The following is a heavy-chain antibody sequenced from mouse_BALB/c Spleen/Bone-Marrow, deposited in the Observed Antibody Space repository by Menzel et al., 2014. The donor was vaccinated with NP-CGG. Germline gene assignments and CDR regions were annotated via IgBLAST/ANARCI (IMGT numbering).Heavy chain of an antibody. CDR3: ARHDYDEENFDY. CDR2: ISSGGSYT. Sequence: EVHLVESGGDLVKPGGSLKLSCAASGFTFSSYGMSWVRPTPDKRLEWVATISSGGSYTYYPDSVKGRFTISRDNAKNTLYLQMSSLKSEDTAMYYCARHDYDEENFDYWGQGTTLTVSP. J-gene: IGHJ2*01. D-gene: IGHD2-4*01. V-gene: IGHV5-6*01. CDR1: GFTFSSYG.